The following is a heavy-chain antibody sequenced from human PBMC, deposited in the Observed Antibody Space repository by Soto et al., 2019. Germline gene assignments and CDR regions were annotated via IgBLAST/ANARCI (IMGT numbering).Heavy chain of an antibody. CDR1: GGSIRSGGYY. D-gene: IGHD4-17*01. CDR3: ATMHDYGDYAPFDN. V-gene: IGHV4-31*03. J-gene: IGHJ4*02. Sequence: QVKLQESGPGLVKPSQTLSLSCTVSGGSIRSGGYYWSWIRQHPGKGLEWIGYIYYSGGTDYNPSLKRRVNMSLDTSKNQFSLRLTAVTAADTAVYFCATMHDYGDYAPFDNWGQGTLVTVAT. CDR2: IYYSGGT.